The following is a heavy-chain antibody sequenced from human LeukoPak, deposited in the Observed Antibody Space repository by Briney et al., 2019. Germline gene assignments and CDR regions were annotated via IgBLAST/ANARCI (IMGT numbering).Heavy chain of an antibody. D-gene: IGHD6-19*01. V-gene: IGHV1-3*01. CDR2: INAGNGNT. CDR3: ARVGYSSGWYTYSAAFDI. Sequence: GASVKVSCKASGYTFTSYAMHWVRQAPGQRLEWMGWINAGNGNTKYSQKFQGRVTITRDTSASTAYMELSSLRSEDTAVYYCARVGYSSGWYTYSAAFDIWGQGTMVTVSS. CDR1: GYTFTSYA. J-gene: IGHJ3*02.